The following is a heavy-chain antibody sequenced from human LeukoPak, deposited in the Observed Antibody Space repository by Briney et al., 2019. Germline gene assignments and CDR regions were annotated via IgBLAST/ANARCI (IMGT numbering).Heavy chain of an antibody. J-gene: IGHJ4*02. CDR2: IIPIFGTA. D-gene: IGHD6-6*01. CDR1: GGTFSSYA. CDR3: ARDHPVYSSSSGEGNFFNY. V-gene: IGHV1-69*13. Sequence: SVKVSCKASGGTFSSYAISWVRQAPGQGLEWMGGIIPIFGTANCAQKFQGRVTITADESTSTAYMVLSSLRSEDTAVYYCARDHPVYSSSSGEGNFFNYWGQGTLVTVSS.